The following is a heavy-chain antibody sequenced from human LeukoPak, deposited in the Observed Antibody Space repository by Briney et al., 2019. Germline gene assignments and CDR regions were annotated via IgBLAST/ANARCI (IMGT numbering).Heavy chain of an antibody. V-gene: IGHV4-4*02. Sequence: ASVTLSLTCAVSGVSVYIGDWWTWVRQPPGKGLEWIGEIFHAGTTNYNPSLKGRVTILLDKSRNQFSLELSSVTAADTAMYYCAREVRVAKYDFWSGYPNPGAFDIWGQGTMVTVSS. D-gene: IGHD3-3*01. CDR2: IFHAGTT. CDR3: AREVRVAKYDFWSGYPNPGAFDI. CDR1: GVSVYIGDW. J-gene: IGHJ3*02.